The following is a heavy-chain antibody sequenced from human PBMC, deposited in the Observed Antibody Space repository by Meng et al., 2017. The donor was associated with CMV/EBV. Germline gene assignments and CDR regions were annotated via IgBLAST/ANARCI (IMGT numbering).Heavy chain of an antibody. CDR2: ISSSSSTI. CDR3: ARDQGLLAN. CDR1: GFTFSNYA. D-gene: IGHD2-15*01. Sequence: GESLKISCAASGFTFSNYAMSWVRQAPGKGLEWVSGISSSSSTIYYADSVKGRFTISRDNAKNSLVLQMNSLRADDTAVYYCARDQGLLANWGQGTLVTVSS. J-gene: IGHJ4*02. V-gene: IGHV3-48*04.